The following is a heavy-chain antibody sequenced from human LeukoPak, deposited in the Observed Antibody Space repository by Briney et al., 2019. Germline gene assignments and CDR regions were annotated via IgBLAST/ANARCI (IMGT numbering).Heavy chain of an antibody. J-gene: IGHJ6*02. D-gene: IGHD6-6*01. V-gene: IGHV3-33*01. CDR2: IWYDGSNK. Sequence: GGSLRLSCAASGFTFSSYGMHCLRQAPGKGLEWVAVIWYDGSNKFYADSVKGRFTISRDNSKNTLYLQMNSLRAEDTAVYYCARDMQLVPYGMDVWGQGTTVTVSS. CDR1: GFTFSSYG. CDR3: ARDMQLVPYGMDV.